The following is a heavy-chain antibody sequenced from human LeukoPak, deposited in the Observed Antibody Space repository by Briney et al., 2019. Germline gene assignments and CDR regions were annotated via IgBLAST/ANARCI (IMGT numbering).Heavy chain of an antibody. Sequence: SETLSLTCTVSGGSISSGSYYWSWIRQLAGKGLEWIGRIYTSGSTNYNPSLKSRATISVDTSKNQFSLKLSSVTAADTAVYYCASPTNWGQGTLVTVSS. CDR3: ASPTN. V-gene: IGHV4-61*02. CDR2: IYTSGST. CDR1: GGSISSGSYY. J-gene: IGHJ4*02.